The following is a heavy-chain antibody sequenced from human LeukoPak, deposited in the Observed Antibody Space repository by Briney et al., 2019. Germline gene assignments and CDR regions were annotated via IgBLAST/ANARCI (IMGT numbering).Heavy chain of an antibody. CDR1: GGSISSYY. D-gene: IGHD6-19*01. Sequence: PSETLSLTCTVSGGSISSYYWSWIRQPPGKGLEWIGYIYYSGSTNYNPSLKSRVTISVDTSKNQFSLKLSSVTAADTAVYYCARDGWNSSGWFDYWGQGTLVTASS. CDR2: IYYSGST. V-gene: IGHV4-59*01. J-gene: IGHJ5*01. CDR3: ARDGWNSSGWFDY.